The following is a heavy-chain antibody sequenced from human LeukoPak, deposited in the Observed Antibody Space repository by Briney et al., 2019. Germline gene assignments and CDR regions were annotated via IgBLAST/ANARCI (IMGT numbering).Heavy chain of an antibody. CDR2: ISYDGSNK. J-gene: IGHJ4*02. V-gene: IGHV3-30*04. CDR3: ARAMGAVAGPFDY. D-gene: IGHD6-19*01. Sequence: GGSLRLSYAASGFPFNSYAMHWVRQAPGKGLEWVAVISYDGSNKYYADSVKGRFTISRDNSKNTLYLQMNSLRAEDTAVYYCARAMGAVAGPFDYWGQGTLVTVSS. CDR1: GFPFNSYA.